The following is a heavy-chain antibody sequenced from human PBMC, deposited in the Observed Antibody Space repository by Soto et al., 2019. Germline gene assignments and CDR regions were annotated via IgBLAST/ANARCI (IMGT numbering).Heavy chain of an antibody. J-gene: IGHJ2*01. CDR1: GFTFSSFA. CDR2: IGSSGDST. Sequence: EVQLLESGGGSVQPGGSLRLSCAASGFTFSSFAMSWVRQAPGRGLEWVSAIGSSGDSTHYANSVKGRFTISRDNSKSTLDLQMYGLRAKDTAVYYCAQDPTTDIRWYCDLWGRGTLVTVSS. V-gene: IGHV3-23*01. CDR3: AQDPTTDIRWYCDL. D-gene: IGHD1-26*01.